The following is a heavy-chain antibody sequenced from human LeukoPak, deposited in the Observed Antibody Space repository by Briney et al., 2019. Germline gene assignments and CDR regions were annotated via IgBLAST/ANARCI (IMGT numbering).Heavy chain of an antibody. CDR2: IRRSAISI. CDR3: ARVGVFSSSWLLY. J-gene: IGHJ4*02. CDR1: GFTFSSYE. V-gene: IGHV3-48*03. D-gene: IGHD6-13*01. Sequence: GGSLRLSCAASGFTFSSYEMNWVRQAPGKGLEWVSAIRRSAISIYYADSVKGRFTISRDNAKNSLYLQMNSLRAEDTAVYYCARVGVFSSSWLLYWGQGTLVTVSS.